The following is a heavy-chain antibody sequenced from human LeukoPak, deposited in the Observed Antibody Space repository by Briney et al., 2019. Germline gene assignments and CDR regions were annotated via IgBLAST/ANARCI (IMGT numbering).Heavy chain of an antibody. D-gene: IGHD3-10*01. CDR1: GGTFSSYA. J-gene: IGHJ6*03. CDR2: IIPIFGTA. CDR3: ARKGALWFGELFHYMDV. V-gene: IGHV1-69*13. Sequence: SVKVSCKASGGTFSSYAISWVRQAPVQGLEWMGGIIPIFGTANYAQKFQGRVTITADESTSTAYMELSSLRSEDTAVYYCARKGALWFGELFHYMDVWGKGTTVTVSS.